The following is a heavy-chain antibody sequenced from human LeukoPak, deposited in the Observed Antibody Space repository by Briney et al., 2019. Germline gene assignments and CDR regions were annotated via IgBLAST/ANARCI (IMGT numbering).Heavy chain of an antibody. J-gene: IGHJ1*01. CDR2: IYTSGST. CDR3: ARSSGYYFEYFHH. Sequence: SETLSLTCTVSGGSISSGSYYWSWIRQPAGKGLEWIGRIYTSGSTNYNPSLKSRVTISVDTSKNQFSLKLSSVTAADTALYYCARSSGYYFEYFHHWGQGTLVTVSS. V-gene: IGHV4-61*02. D-gene: IGHD3-22*01. CDR1: GGSISSGSYY.